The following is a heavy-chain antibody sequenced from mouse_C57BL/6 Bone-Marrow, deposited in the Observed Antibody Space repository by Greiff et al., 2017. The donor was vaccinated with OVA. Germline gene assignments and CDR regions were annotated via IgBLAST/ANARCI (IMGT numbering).Heavy chain of an antibody. Sequence: EVKLVDSGGGLVQSGRSLRLSCATSGFTFSDFYMEWVRQAPGKGLEWIAASRNKANDYTTEYSASVKGRFIVSRDTSQSILYLQMNALRAEDTAIYYCARDADYYGSTGYFDVWGTGTTVTVSS. CDR2: SRNKANDYTT. V-gene: IGHV7-1*01. CDR1: GFTFSDFY. D-gene: IGHD1-1*01. J-gene: IGHJ1*03. CDR3: ARDADYYGSTGYFDV.